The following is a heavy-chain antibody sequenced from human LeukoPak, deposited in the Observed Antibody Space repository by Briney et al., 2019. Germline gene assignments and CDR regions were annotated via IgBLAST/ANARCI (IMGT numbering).Heavy chain of an antibody. Sequence: SETRSLTCTVSGGSLNIYYWSWLRQSPGKGLEWIAFINDRGSTNYIPSLKSRATISMDTSKSQFSLTLNSVTPADAGVYFCARSSSASYHHAFGLWGQGTLVTVSP. V-gene: IGHV4-59*01. CDR3: ARSSSASYHHAFGL. J-gene: IGHJ4*02. CDR1: GGSLNIYY. CDR2: INDRGST. D-gene: IGHD3-10*01.